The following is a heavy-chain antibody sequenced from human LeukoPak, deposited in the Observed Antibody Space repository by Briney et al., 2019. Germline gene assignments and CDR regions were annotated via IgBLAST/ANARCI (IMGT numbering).Heavy chain of an antibody. CDR2: IRYDGSNK. D-gene: IGHD4-17*01. V-gene: IGHV3-30*02. CDR3: AKNPGTVTTAPYYFDY. J-gene: IGHJ4*02. CDR1: GFTLSDHN. Sequence: GVSLRLSCAASGFTLSDHNMHWVRQAPGKGLEWVAFIRYDGSNKYYADSVKGRFTISRDNSKNTLYLQMNSLRAEDTAVYYCAKNPGTVTTAPYYFDYWGQGTLVTVSS.